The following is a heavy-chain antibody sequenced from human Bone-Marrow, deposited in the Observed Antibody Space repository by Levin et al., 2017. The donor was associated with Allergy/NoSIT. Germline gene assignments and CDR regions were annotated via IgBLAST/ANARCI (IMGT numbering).Heavy chain of an antibody. V-gene: IGHV3-23*01. CDR1: GFTFSNSA. CDR2: ISGNGGST. Sequence: RAGGSLRLSCAASGFTFSNSAMSWVRQAPGKGLEWVSSISGNGGSTYYADSVKGRFTISRDNSQNTLYLQMTSLRVDDTAVYYCAKATGHTGYLGIELDDWGQGTLVTVSS. CDR3: AKATGHTGYLGIELDD. J-gene: IGHJ4*02. D-gene: IGHD5-12*01.